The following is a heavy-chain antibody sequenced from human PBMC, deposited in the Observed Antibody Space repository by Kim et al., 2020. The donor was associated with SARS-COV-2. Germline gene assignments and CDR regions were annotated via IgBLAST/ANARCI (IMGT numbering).Heavy chain of an antibody. CDR2: INAGNGNT. V-gene: IGHV1-3*01. J-gene: IGHJ4*02. D-gene: IGHD3-22*01. CDR3: ARYKPGRGSGYLPYY. CDR1: GYTFTSYA. Sequence: ASVKVSCKASGYTFTSYAMHWVRQAPGQRLEWMGWINAGNGNTKYSQKFQGRVTITRDTSASTAYMELSSLRSEDTAVYYCARYKPGRGSGYLPYYWGQGTLVTVSS.